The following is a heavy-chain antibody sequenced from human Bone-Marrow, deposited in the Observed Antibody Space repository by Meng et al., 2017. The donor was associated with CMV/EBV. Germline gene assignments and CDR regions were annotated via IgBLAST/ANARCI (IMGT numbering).Heavy chain of an antibody. CDR1: GFTVSSNN. V-gene: IGHV3-33*08. CDR2: IWYDGSKI. CDR3: ARDSTHRYNWNPGPTYHCYYGMDV. J-gene: IGHJ6*02. Sequence: GESLKISCAASGFTVSSNNMSWVRQAPGKGLEWVAVIWYDGSKIYYADSVKGRFTISRDNSKNTLYLQMNSLRAEYTAVYYCARDSTHRYNWNPGPTYHCYYGMDVWGQGTTVTVSS. D-gene: IGHD1-20*01.